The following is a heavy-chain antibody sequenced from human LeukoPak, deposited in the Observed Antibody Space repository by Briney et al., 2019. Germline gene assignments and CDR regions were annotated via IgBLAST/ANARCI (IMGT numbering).Heavy chain of an antibody. CDR3: AREDIRTRGIGDYMDV. Sequence: SETLSLTCAVYGGSFSGYYWSWIRQPPGKGLEWTGEINHSGSTNYNPSLKSRVTISVDRSKNQFSLKLRSVTAADTAVYYCAREDIRTRGIGDYMDVWGKGTTVTVSS. V-gene: IGHV4-34*01. CDR2: INHSGST. J-gene: IGHJ6*03. CDR1: GGSFSGYY. D-gene: IGHD2-15*01.